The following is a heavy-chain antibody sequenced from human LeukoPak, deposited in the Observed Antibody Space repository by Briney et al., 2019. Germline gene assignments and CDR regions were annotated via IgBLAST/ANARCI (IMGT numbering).Heavy chain of an antibody. CDR3: ARVDTTMMN. J-gene: IGHJ4*02. Sequence: SETLSLTCTVSGGSISSSSYYWGWIRQPPGKGLEWIGSVFYSGSTYYNPSLKSRVAISVDTSKNQFSLKLSSVTAADTAVYYCARVDTTMMNWGQGTLVTVFS. V-gene: IGHV4-39*01. CDR1: GGSISSSSYY. D-gene: IGHD5-18*01. CDR2: VFYSGST.